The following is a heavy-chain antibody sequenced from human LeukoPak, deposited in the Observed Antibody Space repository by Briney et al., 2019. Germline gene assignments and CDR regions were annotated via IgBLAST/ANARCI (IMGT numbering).Heavy chain of an antibody. CDR1: GFTFSSYS. CDR3: ARVHYYDSSGPVDY. J-gene: IGHJ4*02. Sequence: GGSLRLSCAASGFTFSSYSMNWVRQAPGKGLEWVSYITFSSSIIYYADSVKGRFTISRDNAKNSLYLQMNSLRAEDTAVYYCARVHYYDSSGPVDYWGQGTLVTVSS. V-gene: IGHV3-48*01. D-gene: IGHD3-22*01. CDR2: ITFSSSII.